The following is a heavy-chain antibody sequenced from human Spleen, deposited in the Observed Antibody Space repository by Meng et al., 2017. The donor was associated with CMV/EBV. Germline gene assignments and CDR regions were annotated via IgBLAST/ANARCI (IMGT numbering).Heavy chain of an antibody. CDR2: IFTGGET. CDR1: GFSISDNY. CDR3: VRAERYDILKDYYDAFDV. V-gene: IGHV3-66*02. J-gene: IGHJ3*01. D-gene: IGHD3-9*01. Sequence: GESLKISCATSGFSISDNYMNWVRQAPGKGLEWVSVIFTGGETYYADSVKGRFTISRDDPRNTLSLQMDSLRVEDTAVYYCVRAERYDILKDYYDAFDVWGQGTLVTVSS.